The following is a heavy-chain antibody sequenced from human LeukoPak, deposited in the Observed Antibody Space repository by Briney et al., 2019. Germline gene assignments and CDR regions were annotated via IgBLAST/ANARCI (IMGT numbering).Heavy chain of an antibody. CDR3: ASGVYCSSSFFGY. Sequence: GGSLRLSCAASGFTFSSYWMSWVPQAPGKGLEWAANIKQNGSGKYYVDAVKGRFTISRDNAKNSLYLQMNSLRAKDTAVNYCASGVYCSSSFFGYWGQGTLVTVSS. V-gene: IGHV3-7*01. D-gene: IGHD6-6*01. J-gene: IGHJ4*02. CDR1: GFTFSSYW. CDR2: IKQNGSGK.